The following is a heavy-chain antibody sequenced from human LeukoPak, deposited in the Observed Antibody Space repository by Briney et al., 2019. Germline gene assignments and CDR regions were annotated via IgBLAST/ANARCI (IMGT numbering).Heavy chain of an antibody. V-gene: IGHV3-74*01. D-gene: IGHD6-6*01. CDR1: GFTFSSHT. CDR2: INSDGSST. CDR3: ARPLSGYSSSLGY. J-gene: IGHJ4*02. Sequence: GGSLRLSCAASGFTFSSHTIKWVRQAPGKGLVWVSRINSDGSSTTYADSVKGRFTISRDNAKNTLYLQMNSLRAEDTAVYYCARPLSGYSSSLGYWGQGTLVTVSS.